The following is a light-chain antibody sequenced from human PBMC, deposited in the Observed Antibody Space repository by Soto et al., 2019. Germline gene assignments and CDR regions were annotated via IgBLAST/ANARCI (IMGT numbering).Light chain of an antibody. CDR1: HSISNW. CDR3: QQYNSYWT. J-gene: IGKJ1*01. V-gene: IGKV1-5*01. Sequence: DIHITQSPSTLSASVGDRVTITCRASHSISNWLAWYQQKPGKAPKLLIYDASSLESGVPSRFSGSGSGTEFTLTISSLQPDDFATYYCQQYNSYWTFGQGTKVDIK. CDR2: DAS.